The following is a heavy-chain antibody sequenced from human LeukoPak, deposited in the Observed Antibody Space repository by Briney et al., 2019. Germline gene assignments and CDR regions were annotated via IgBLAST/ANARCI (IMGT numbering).Heavy chain of an antibody. V-gene: IGHV4-59*01. CDR3: ARDGGIVGASTYFDS. CDR1: GGSISSNC. J-gene: IGHJ4*02. Sequence: PSETLSLTCTVSGGSISSNCWSWIRQPPGKGLEWIGYFYHGGSPSYNPSLKSRVTMSLDTSMKQFFLKLSSVTAADTAVYYCARDGGIVGASTYFDSWGQGTLVTVSS. CDR2: FYHGGSP. D-gene: IGHD1-26*01.